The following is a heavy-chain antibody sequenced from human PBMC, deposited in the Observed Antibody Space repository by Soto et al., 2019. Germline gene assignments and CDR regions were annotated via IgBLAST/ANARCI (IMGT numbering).Heavy chain of an antibody. Sequence: GGSLRLSCAASGFTFSSYAMHWVRQAPGKGLEWVAVISYDGSNKYYADSVKGRFTISRDNSKNTLYLQMNSLRAEDTAVYYCATLPNYGDFDYWGQGTLVTVSS. V-gene: IGHV3-30-3*01. J-gene: IGHJ4*02. CDR1: GFTFSSYA. D-gene: IGHD4-17*01. CDR2: ISYDGSNK. CDR3: ATLPNYGDFDY.